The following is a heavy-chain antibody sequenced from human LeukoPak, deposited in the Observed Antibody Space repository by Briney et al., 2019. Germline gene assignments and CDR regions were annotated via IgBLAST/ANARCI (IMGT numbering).Heavy chain of an antibody. CDR1: GGSFSGYY. D-gene: IGHD2-2*01. Sequence: SETLSLTCAVYGGSFSGYYWSWIRQPPGKGLEWIGEINHSGSTNYNPSLKSRVTISVDTSKNQFSLKLSSVTAADTAVYYCARIRGGCSSTSCNGYYYYYGMDVWGQGTTVTVSS. CDR2: INHSGST. CDR3: ARIRGGCSSTSCNGYYYYYGMDV. J-gene: IGHJ6*02. V-gene: IGHV4-34*01.